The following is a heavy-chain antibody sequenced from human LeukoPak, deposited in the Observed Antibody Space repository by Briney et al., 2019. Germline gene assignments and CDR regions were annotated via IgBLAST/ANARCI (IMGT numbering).Heavy chain of an antibody. D-gene: IGHD5-18*01. CDR3: AKGELGLWFDY. V-gene: IGHV3-30*18. CDR2: ISYDGSNK. J-gene: IGHJ4*02. Sequence: GGSLRLSCAASRFTFSSYGMHWVRQAPGKGLEWVALISYDGSNKYYADSVKGRFPISRDNSKNTLYLQMNSLRAEDTAVYYCAKGELGLWFDYWGQGTLVTVSS. CDR1: RFTFSSYG.